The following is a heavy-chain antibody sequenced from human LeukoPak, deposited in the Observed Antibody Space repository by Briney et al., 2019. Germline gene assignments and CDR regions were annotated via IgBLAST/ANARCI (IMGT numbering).Heavy chain of an antibody. J-gene: IGHJ5*02. CDR3: ARATVAGTSWFDP. V-gene: IGHV3-23*01. D-gene: IGHD6-19*01. CDR1: GFTLSSYA. Sequence: GGSLRLSCAASGFTLSSYAMSWVRQAPGKGLEWVSSISASGGGTYYADSVKGRFTISRDTSKNTLYLQMNSLRAEDTAVYYCARATVAGTSWFDPWGQGTLVTVSS. CDR2: ISASGGGT.